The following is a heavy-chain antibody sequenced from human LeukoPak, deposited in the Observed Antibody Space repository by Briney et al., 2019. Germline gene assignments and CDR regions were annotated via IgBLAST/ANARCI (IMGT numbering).Heavy chain of an antibody. CDR2: INPNSGGT. J-gene: IGHJ4*02. V-gene: IGHV1-2*02. D-gene: IGHD1-26*01. Sequence: ASVKVSCKASGYTFTGYYMHWVRQAPGQGLEWMGWINPNSGGTYYAQKFQGRVTMTSDTSISTAYMELSSLRSEDTAVYYCATDGRYSGSYYLDWGQGTLVTVSS. CDR1: GYTFTGYY. CDR3: ATDGRYSGSYYLD.